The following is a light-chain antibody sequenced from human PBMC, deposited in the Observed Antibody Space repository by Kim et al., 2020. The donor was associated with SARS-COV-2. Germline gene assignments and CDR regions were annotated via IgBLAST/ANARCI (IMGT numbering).Light chain of an antibody. CDR2: EVS. V-gene: IGLV2-8*01. Sequence: QSALTQPPSASGSPGQSVTISCTGTSSDVGTYNYVSWYQQHPGKAPKLMIYEVSKRPSGVPDRFSGSKSGNTASLTVSGLQAEDEADYYCSSYAGSNNVVFGGGTQLTV. CDR3: SSYAGSNNVV. CDR1: SSDVGTYNY. J-gene: IGLJ2*01.